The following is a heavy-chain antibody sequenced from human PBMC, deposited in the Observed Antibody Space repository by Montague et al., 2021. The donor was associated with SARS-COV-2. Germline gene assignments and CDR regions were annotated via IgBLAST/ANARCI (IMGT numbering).Heavy chain of an antibody. CDR1: GVSISSGDYS. CDR3: ARKIIANAFDV. Sequence: TLSLTCTVSGVSISSGDYSWNWIRQSPGKGPEWIGFIYESGSTLYIPSLKSRITISVDRSKNQFSLRLNSVTAADTAVYYCARKIIANAFDVWGHGTTVTVSS. CDR2: IYESGST. V-gene: IGHV4-30-2*06. J-gene: IGHJ3*01. D-gene: IGHD2/OR15-2a*01.